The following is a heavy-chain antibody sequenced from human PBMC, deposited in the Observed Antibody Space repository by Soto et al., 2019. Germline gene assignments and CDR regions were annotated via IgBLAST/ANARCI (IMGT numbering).Heavy chain of an antibody. D-gene: IGHD4-17*01. CDR2: ISTGGDAT. V-gene: IGHV3-48*03. CDR1: GFAFGFYE. CDR3: VRDGYGDPYYYYGMDV. Sequence: PGGSLRLSCAASGFAFGFYEMHWVRQAPGKGLEWISYISTGGDATYYADSVKGRFTISRDNARNSLYVQMNSLRAEDTAVYYCVRDGYGDPYYYYGMDVWGQGTTVTVSS. J-gene: IGHJ6*02.